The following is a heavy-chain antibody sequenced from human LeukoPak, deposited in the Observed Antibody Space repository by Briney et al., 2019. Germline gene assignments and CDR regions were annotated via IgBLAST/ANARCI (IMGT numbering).Heavy chain of an antibody. J-gene: IGHJ4*02. CDR2: ISSSGSTI. CDR3: ARVLAHGDYGIDY. Sequence: PGGSLRLSCAASGFTFSSYEMNWVRQAPGKGLEWVSYISSSGSTIYYADSVKGRFTISRDNAKNSLYLQMNSLRAEGTAVYYCARVLAHGDYGIDYWGQGTLVTVSS. V-gene: IGHV3-48*03. CDR1: GFTFSSYE. D-gene: IGHD4-17*01.